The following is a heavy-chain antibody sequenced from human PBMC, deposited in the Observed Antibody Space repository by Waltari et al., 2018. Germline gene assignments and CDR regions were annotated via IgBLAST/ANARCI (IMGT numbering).Heavy chain of an antibody. CDR2: IYPIPGIA. CDR3: ARGRTTVGDDY. J-gene: IGHJ4*02. Sequence: QVQLVQSGAEVKKPGSSVKVSCKASGGTFSSYTISWVRQAPGQGLEWMGRIYPIPGIAHYAQKFQGRVTITADKSTSTAYMELSSLRSEDTAVYYCARGRTTVGDDYWGQGTLVTVSS. V-gene: IGHV1-69*02. CDR1: GGTFSSYT. D-gene: IGHD4-17*01.